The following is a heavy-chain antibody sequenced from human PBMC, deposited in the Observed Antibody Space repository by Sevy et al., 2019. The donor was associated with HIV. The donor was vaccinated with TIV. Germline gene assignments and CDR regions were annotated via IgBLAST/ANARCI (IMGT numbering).Heavy chain of an antibody. CDR1: GGTFSSYA. CDR3: ASGGYSGYDSPHGEPMYYYYGMDV. CDR2: IIPIFGTA. D-gene: IGHD5-12*01. V-gene: IGHV1-69*13. Sequence: ASVKVSCKASGGTFSSYAISWVRQAPGQGLEWMGGIIPIFGTANYAQKFQGRVTITADESTSTAYMELSSLRSEDTAVYYCASGGYSGYDSPHGEPMYYYYGMDVWGQGTTVTVSS. J-gene: IGHJ6*02.